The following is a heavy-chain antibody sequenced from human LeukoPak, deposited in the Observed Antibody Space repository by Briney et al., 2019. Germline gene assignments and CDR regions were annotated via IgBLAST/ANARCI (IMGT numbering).Heavy chain of an antibody. CDR2: IRGSGGST. D-gene: IGHD4-23*01. Sequence: GGSLRLSCAASGFTFSSYAMTSVRQAPGKGLVWVSAIRGSGGSTYYAGSVKGRFTISRDNSKNALYLQMNSLRAEDTAVYYCARDYGGVDYWGQGTLVTVSS. J-gene: IGHJ4*02. V-gene: IGHV3-23*01. CDR3: ARDYGGVDY. CDR1: GFTFSSYA.